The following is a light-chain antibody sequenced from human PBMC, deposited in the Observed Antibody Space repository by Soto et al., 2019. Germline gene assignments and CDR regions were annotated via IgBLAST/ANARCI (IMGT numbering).Light chain of an antibody. Sequence: DIHITQSLPPLSGSVGDRVTITCRASQTISSWLAWYQQKPGKAPKLLIYKASTLKSGVPSRFSGSGSGTEFTLTISSLQPDDFATYYCQHYNSYSEAFGQGTRLENK. CDR3: QHYNSYSEA. V-gene: IGKV1-5*03. CDR1: QTISSW. CDR2: KAS. J-gene: IGKJ5*01.